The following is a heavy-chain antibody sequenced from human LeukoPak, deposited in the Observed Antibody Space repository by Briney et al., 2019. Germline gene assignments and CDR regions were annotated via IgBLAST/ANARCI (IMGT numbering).Heavy chain of an antibody. V-gene: IGHV3-33*01. Sequence: GGSLRLSCAASGFTFSSYGTHWVRQAPGKGLEWVAAIWYDATNKYYADSVKGRFTISRDNSKNTLDLQLNSLRAEDTAVYYCAREGSISLAAAGPYYFDYWGQGTLVTVSS. D-gene: IGHD6-13*01. CDR3: AREGSISLAAAGPYYFDY. CDR1: GFTFSSYG. J-gene: IGHJ4*02. CDR2: IWYDATNK.